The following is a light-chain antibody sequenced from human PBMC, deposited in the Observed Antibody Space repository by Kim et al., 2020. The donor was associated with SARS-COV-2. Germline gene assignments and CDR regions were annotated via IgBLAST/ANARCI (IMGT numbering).Light chain of an antibody. CDR1: QSVSCSY. CDR2: GAS. V-gene: IGKV3-20*01. Sequence: EIVLTQSPATLSLSPGERATLSCRASQSVSCSYLAWYQQKPGQAPRLLIYGASSRATGIPDRFSGSGSGTDFTLTISRLEPEDFAVYYCQQYDSSPYTFGQGTKLEI. CDR3: QQYDSSPYT. J-gene: IGKJ2*01.